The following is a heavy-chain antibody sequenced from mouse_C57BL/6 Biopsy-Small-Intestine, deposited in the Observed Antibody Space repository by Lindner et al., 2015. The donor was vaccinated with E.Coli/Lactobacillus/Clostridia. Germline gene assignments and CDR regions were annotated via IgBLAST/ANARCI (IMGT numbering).Heavy chain of an antibody. V-gene: IGHV14-4*01. Sequence: VQLQESGAELVRPGASVKLSCTASGFNIKDDYMHWVKQRPEQGLEWIGWIDPENGDTEYASKFRGKATITADTSSNTAYLQLSSLTSEDTAVYYCISTGTAWFAYWGQGTLVTVSA. J-gene: IGHJ3*01. CDR3: ISTGTAWFAY. CDR2: IDPENGDT. D-gene: IGHD4-1*01. CDR1: GFNIKDDY.